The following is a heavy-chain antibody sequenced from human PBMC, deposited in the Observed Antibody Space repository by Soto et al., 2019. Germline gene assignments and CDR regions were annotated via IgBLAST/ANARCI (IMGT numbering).Heavy chain of an antibody. J-gene: IGHJ4*02. CDR1: GFTFSDHY. CDR2: TRNKADSYTT. Sequence: GGSLRLSCAASGFTFSDHYMDWVRQAPGKGLEWVGRTRNKADSYTTEYAASVKGRFTISRDDSKNSLYLQMNSLKTEDTAMYYCVTLQFSRWFYWGLGTLVTVSS. V-gene: IGHV3-72*01. CDR3: VTLQFSRWFY. D-gene: IGHD4-4*01.